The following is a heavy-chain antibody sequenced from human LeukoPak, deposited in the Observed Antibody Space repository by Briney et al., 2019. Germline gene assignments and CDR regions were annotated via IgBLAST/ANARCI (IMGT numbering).Heavy chain of an antibody. J-gene: IGHJ4*02. Sequence: ASVKVSCKASGYTFTSYGITWVRQAPGQGLEWLGWISAYNGNTNYAQNLQGRVTMTTDTSTSTAYMELRSLRSDDTAVYYCARVGGQPLLLGYWGQGTLVTVSS. CDR3: ARVGGQPLLLGY. V-gene: IGHV1-18*01. CDR2: ISAYNGNT. CDR1: GYTFTSYG. D-gene: IGHD2-21*02.